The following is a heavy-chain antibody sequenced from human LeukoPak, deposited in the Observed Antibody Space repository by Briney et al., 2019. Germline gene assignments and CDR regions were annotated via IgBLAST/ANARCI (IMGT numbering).Heavy chain of an antibody. V-gene: IGHV3-30*18. J-gene: IGHJ4*02. CDR3: AKQGRLLWFGELLNGNFDY. CDR2: ISSDGSNK. CDR1: GFTFSSYG. D-gene: IGHD3-10*01. Sequence: TGRSLRLSCAASGFTFSSYGMHWVRQAPGKGLEWVAVISSDGSNKYYADSVKGRFTISRDNSKNTLYLQMNSLRAEDTAVYYCAKQGRLLWFGELLNGNFDYWGQGTLVTVSS.